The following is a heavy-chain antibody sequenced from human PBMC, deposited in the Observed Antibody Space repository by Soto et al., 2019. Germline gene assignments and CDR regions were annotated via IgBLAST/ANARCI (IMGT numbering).Heavy chain of an antibody. CDR2: ISWDGDQ. CDR1: GFSLSTYEVS. V-gene: IGHV2-5*02. J-gene: IGHJ4*02. D-gene: IGHD2-15*01. CDR3: VPIARKTDPAT. Sequence: QITLKESGPTLVKPTQTLTLTCTFSGFSLSTYEVSVGWIRQPPGKALEWLALISWDGDQRYSPSLKSRLTTTKDTSKNQVVLTMTKMDPVDTATYYCVPIARKTDPATWGQGTLVTVSS.